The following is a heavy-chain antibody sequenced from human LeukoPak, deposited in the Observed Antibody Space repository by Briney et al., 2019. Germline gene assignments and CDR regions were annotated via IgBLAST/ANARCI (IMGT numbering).Heavy chain of an antibody. CDR3: AKDIVVVPAAIYSSSWYDY. CDR1: GFTFSSYA. V-gene: IGHV3-23*01. J-gene: IGHJ4*02. D-gene: IGHD2-2*01. Sequence: GGSLRLSCAASGFTFSSYAMSGVRQAPGKGREGVSAISGSGGSTYYAGSVKGRFTISRDNSNNTLYLQMNSLRAEDTAVYYCAKDIVVVPAAIYSSSWYDYWGQGTLVTVSS. CDR2: ISGSGGST.